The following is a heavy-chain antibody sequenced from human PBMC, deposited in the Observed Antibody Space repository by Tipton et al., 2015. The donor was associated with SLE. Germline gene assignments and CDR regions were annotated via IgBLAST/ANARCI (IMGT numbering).Heavy chain of an antibody. CDR2: IYYIGST. J-gene: IGHJ6*02. V-gene: IGHV4-59*11. CDR3: ARGLFLGSGSPYGMDV. CDR1: GGSISRHY. Sequence: TLSLTCTVSGGSISRHYWSWIRQPPGKRLEWIGYIYYIGSTNYNPSLKSRVTISVDTSKNQFSLKLSSVTAADTAVYYCARGLFLGSGSPYGMDVWGQGTTVTVSS. D-gene: IGHD3-10*01.